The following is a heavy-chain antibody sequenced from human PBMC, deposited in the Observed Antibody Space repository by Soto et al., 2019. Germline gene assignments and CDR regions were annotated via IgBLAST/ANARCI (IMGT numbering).Heavy chain of an antibody. CDR1: GFTFSSYG. CDR2: IWYDGSNK. CDR3: ARGMVVAAPFYYYYYYGMDV. V-gene: IGHV3-33*01. J-gene: IGHJ6*02. D-gene: IGHD2-15*01. Sequence: GGSLRLSCAASGFTFSSYGMHWVRQAPGKGLEWVAVIWYDGSNKYYADSVKGRFTISRDNSKNTLYLQMNSLRAEDTAVYYCARGMVVAAPFYYYYYYGMDVWGQGTTVTVS.